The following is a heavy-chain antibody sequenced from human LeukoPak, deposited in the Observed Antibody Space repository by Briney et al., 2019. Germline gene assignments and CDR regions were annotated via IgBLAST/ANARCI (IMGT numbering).Heavy chain of an antibody. CDR2: ISGSDGST. CDR1: GFTFSSYA. CDR3: ANSWEVRGLFDY. Sequence: GGSPRLSCAASGFTFSSYAMSWVSQAPGKGLEWVSAISGSDGSTYYADSVKGRFTISRDNSKNTLYLQMNSLRAEDTAVYYCANSWEVRGLFDYWGEGTLLTVSS. D-gene: IGHD1-26*01. J-gene: IGHJ4*02. V-gene: IGHV3-23*01.